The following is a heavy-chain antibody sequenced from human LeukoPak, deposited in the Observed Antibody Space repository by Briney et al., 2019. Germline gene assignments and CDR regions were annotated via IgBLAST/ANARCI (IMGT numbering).Heavy chain of an antibody. D-gene: IGHD3-10*01. CDR1: GYTFTGYY. Sequence: ASVKVSCKASGYTFTGYYMHWVRQAPGQGLEWMGWINPNSGGTNYAQKFQGRVTMTRDTSISTAYMELSSLRSEDTAVYYCARAPYYYGSGSYLSWFDPWGQGTLVTVSS. CDR3: ARAPYYYGSGSYLSWFDP. CDR2: INPNSGGT. V-gene: IGHV1-2*02. J-gene: IGHJ5*02.